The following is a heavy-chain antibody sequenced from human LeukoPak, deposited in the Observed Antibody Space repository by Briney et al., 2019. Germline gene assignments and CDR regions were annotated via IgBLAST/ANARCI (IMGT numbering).Heavy chain of an antibody. V-gene: IGHV4-34*01. Sequence: PSETLSLTCAVYGGSFSGYYWSWIRQPPGKGLEWIGEINHSGSTNYNPSLKSRVTISVDTSKNQFSLKLSSVTAANTAVYYCARGPPIEMATITSPGGSDYWGQGTLVTVSS. CDR3: ARGPPIEMATITSPGGSDY. CDR2: INHSGST. CDR1: GGSFSGYY. J-gene: IGHJ4*02. D-gene: IGHD5-24*01.